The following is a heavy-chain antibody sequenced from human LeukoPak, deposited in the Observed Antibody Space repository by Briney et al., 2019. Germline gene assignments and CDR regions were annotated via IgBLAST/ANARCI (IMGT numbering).Heavy chain of an antibody. V-gene: IGHV3-11*01. CDR2: ISGGGDTI. CDR3: ARVHCSGGGCSS. D-gene: IGHD2-15*01. J-gene: IGHJ4*02. CDR1: GFTFSDFY. Sequence: GGSLRLSCAASGFTFSDFYMSWIRPAPGKGLEVISYISGGGDTIFYADSVKGRFTISRDNAKNSLYLQMNSLRAEDTAVYYCARVHCSGGGCSSWGQGTLVTVSS.